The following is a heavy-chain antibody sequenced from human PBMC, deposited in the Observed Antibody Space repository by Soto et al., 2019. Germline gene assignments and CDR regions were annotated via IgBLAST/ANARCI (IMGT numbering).Heavy chain of an antibody. CDR2: IWYDGSNK. CDR1: GFTFRSHG. V-gene: IGHV3-33*01. Sequence: QVKLVESGGGVVQPGRSLRLSCAASGFTFRSHGMHWVRKAPGKGLEWVAVIWYDGSNKYYADSVKGRFTISRDNSKNTLSLQMHSLRAEDTAVYYCAREGYGGESPFDYWGQGTLVTVSS. D-gene: IGHD2-21*01. CDR3: AREGYGGESPFDY. J-gene: IGHJ4*02.